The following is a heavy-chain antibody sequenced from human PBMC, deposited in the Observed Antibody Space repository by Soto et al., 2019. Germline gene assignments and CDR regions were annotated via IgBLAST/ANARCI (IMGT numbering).Heavy chain of an antibody. CDR2: IWYDGSYK. CDR1: GFTFTNYG. CDR3: ATGSGGTTSTTSVNGREDY. V-gene: IGHV3-33*01. Sequence: QVQLVESGGGVVQPGRSLRLSCVGSGFTFTNYGIHWVRQAPGKGLEWVALIWYDGSYKYYADSVKGRFTISRDNSNNMVGQKINSLRADGTALYYWATGSGGTTSTTSVNGREDYWGQGTLVTVSS. D-gene: IGHD1-1*01. J-gene: IGHJ4*02.